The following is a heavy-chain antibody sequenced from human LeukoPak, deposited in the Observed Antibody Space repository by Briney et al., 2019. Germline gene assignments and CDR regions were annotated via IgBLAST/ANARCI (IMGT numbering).Heavy chain of an antibody. J-gene: IGHJ5*01. Sequence: SETLPLTCTVSDASITSYHWSWIRQPAGKGLEWIGRMFYSGNTDYNPSLKSRLTMSIDTSKNQFSLKLSSVTAADTAVYFCARDQEHCSGTSCYPYWYDSWGQGTLVTVSS. V-gene: IGHV4-4*07. D-gene: IGHD2-2*01. CDR2: MFYSGNT. CDR3: ARDQEHCSGTSCYPYWYDS. CDR1: DASITSYH.